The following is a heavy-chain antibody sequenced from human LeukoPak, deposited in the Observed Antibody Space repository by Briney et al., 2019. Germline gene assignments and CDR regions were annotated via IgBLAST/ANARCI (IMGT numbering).Heavy chain of an antibody. V-gene: IGHV1-2*02. D-gene: IGHD3-22*01. CDR2: INPNSGGT. CDR3: ARGRIWSVVILSPMDV. J-gene: IGHJ6*03. CDR1: GYTFTAYY. Sequence: ASVKVSCKASGYTFTAYYMHWVRQAPGQGLEWMGWINPNSGGTNYAQKFQGRVTMTRDTSISTAYMELSRLRSDDTAVYYCARGRIWSVVILSPMDVWGKGTTVTISS.